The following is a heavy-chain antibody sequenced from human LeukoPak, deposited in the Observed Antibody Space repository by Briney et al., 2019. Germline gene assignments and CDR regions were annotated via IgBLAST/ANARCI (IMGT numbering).Heavy chain of an antibody. CDR2: INPNSGGT. CDR3: ARDSYEQLELLF. D-gene: IGHD1-1*01. CDR1: GYTFTGYY. V-gene: IGHV1-2*02. J-gene: IGHJ4*02. Sequence: ASVKVSCKASGYTFTGYYIHWVRQAPGQGPEWMGWINPNSGGTKYAQKFQGRVTMTSDTSISTAYMELSRLRSDDTAVYYCARDSYEQLELLFWGQGTLVTVSS.